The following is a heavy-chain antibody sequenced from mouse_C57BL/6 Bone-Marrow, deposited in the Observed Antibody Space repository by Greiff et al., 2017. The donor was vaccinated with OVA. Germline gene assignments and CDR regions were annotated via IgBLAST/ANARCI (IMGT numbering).Heavy chain of an antibody. D-gene: IGHD2-5*01. Sequence: QVQLQQSGAELVKPGASVKMSCTASGFTFTSYWITWVQQRPGQGLEWIGDIYPGSGSTNYNEKFKSKATLTVDTSSSTAYMQLSSLTSEDSAVYYCARVASNYPYYYAMDYWGQGTSVTVSS. CDR1: GFTFTSYW. CDR2: IYPGSGST. CDR3: ARVASNYPYYYAMDY. V-gene: IGHV1-55*01. J-gene: IGHJ4*01.